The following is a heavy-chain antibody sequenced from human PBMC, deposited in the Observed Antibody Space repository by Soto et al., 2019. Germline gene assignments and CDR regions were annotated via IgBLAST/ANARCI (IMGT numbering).Heavy chain of an antibody. CDR1: GFTFSSYA. V-gene: IGHV3-23*01. Sequence: EVQLLESGGGLVQPGGSLRLSCAASGFTFSSYAMSWVRQAPGKGLEWVSAISGSGGSTYYADSVKGWFTISRDNSKNTLYLQMNSLRAEDTAVYYCAKYSSSWSSPFDYWGQGTLVTVSS. CDR2: ISGSGGST. J-gene: IGHJ4*02. D-gene: IGHD6-13*01. CDR3: AKYSSSWSSPFDY.